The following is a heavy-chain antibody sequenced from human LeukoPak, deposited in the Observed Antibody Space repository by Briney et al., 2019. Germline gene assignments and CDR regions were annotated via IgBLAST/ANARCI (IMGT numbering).Heavy chain of an antibody. Sequence: PSETLSLTCTVSGGSISSSSYYWGWIRQPPGKGLEWIGSIYYSGSTYYNPSLKSRVTISVDESKNRFSLKLSSVTAADTAVYYCARPIYYYMDVWGKGTTVTVSS. CDR1: GGSISSSSYY. V-gene: IGHV4-39*07. CDR3: ARPIYYYMDV. CDR2: IYYSGST. J-gene: IGHJ6*03.